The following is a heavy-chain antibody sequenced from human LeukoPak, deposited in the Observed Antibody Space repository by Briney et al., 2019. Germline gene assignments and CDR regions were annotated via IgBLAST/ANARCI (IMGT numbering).Heavy chain of an antibody. Sequence: ASVNVSCKASGYPFTNYGVIWVRQAPGQGLELLGWISAYNGNTYYAQKVRDRITMTTDTSTTTAYMELRSLRPDDTAVYYCSRGGGRDSGWETDYWGQGTLVTVSS. CDR1: GYPFTNYG. CDR3: SRGGGRDSGWETDY. D-gene: IGHD2-21*01. V-gene: IGHV1-18*01. CDR2: ISAYNGNT. J-gene: IGHJ4*02.